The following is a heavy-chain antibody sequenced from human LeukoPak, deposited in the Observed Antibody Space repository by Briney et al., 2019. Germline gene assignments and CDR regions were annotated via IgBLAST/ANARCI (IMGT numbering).Heavy chain of an antibody. CDR3: ASHAPVVPAAMTPPDY. CDR1: GFIFSAYG. D-gene: IGHD2-2*01. V-gene: IGHV3-33*01. CDR2: IWYDATNK. Sequence: GGSLRLSCAASGFIFSAYGMHWVRQGPGKGLEWVAVIWYDATNKYYAESVKGRFTISRDNSKNTVYLQMNSLRAEDAAVYYCASHAPVVPAAMTPPDYWGQGTLVTVSS. J-gene: IGHJ4*01.